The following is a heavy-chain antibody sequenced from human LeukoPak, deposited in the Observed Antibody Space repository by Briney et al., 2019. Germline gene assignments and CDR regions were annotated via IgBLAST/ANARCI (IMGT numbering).Heavy chain of an antibody. Sequence: GGSLRLSCAASGFTFEDYAMHWGRQAPGQGLEWVSGISWNSGSIGYADSVKGRFTISRDNAKNSLYLQMNSLRAEDTALYYCAKDIGISSSWGQGTLVTVSS. J-gene: IGHJ4*02. CDR1: GFTFEDYA. CDR2: ISWNSGSI. D-gene: IGHD6-13*01. CDR3: AKDIGISSS. V-gene: IGHV3-9*01.